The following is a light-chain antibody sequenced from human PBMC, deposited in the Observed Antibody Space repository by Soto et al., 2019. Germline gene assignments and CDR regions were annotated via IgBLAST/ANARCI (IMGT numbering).Light chain of an antibody. CDR1: QGISSA. CDR3: QQFNSYPPLT. J-gene: IGKJ4*01. Sequence: AIQLTQSPSSLSASVGDRVTITCRASQGISSALAWYQQKPGKAPKLLIYDASSLESGVPSRFSGSGSGTDFTLTISCLQPEDFATYYCQQFNSYPPLTFGGGTKVDIK. V-gene: IGKV1-13*02. CDR2: DAS.